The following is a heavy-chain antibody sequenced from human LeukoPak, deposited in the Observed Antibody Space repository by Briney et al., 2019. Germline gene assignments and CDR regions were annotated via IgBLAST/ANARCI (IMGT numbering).Heavy chain of an antibody. D-gene: IGHD6-19*01. V-gene: IGHV3-20*04. J-gene: IGHJ6*03. CDR2: INWNGGST. Sequence: GGSLRLPCAASGFTFDDYGMSWVRQAPGKGLEWVSGINWNGGSTGYADSVKGRFTISRDNAKNSLYLQMNSLRAEDTALYYCARGWIAVAGTDYYYYMDVWGKGTTVTVSS. CDR3: ARGWIAVAGTDYYYYMDV. CDR1: GFTFDDYG.